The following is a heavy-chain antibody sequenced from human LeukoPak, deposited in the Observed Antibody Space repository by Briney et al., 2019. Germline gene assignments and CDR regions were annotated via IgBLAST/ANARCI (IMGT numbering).Heavy chain of an antibody. CDR3: ARASYNSDWYFDQ. V-gene: IGHV3-48*03. Sequence: GGSLRLSCAVSGFTFRSHEMNWVRQAPGKGLEWISYTSTSGSIIYYADSVKGRFTISRDNARNSLFLQMGSLKVEDTAVYYCARASYNSDWYFDQWGQGTLVTVSS. D-gene: IGHD6-19*01. J-gene: IGHJ4*02. CDR1: GFTFRSHE. CDR2: TSTSGSII.